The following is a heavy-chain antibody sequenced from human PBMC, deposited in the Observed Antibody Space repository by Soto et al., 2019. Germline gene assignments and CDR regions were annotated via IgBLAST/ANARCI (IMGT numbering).Heavy chain of an antibody. J-gene: IGHJ4*02. CDR1: GGSFGGYY. Sequence: SETLSLTCAVYGGSFGGYYWSWIGQPPGKGLEWIGEINHSGSTNYNPSLKSRVTISVDTSKNQFSLKLSSVTAADTALYYCARGPHRLLRRSHGGNDYWGQGTLVTVXS. CDR2: INHSGST. V-gene: IGHV4-34*01. D-gene: IGHD4-17*01. CDR3: ARGPHRLLRRSHGGNDY.